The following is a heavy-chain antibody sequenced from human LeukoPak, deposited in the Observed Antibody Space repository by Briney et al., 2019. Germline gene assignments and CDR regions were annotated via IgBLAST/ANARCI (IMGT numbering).Heavy chain of an antibody. CDR1: GFTFSSSA. J-gene: IGHJ6*04. V-gene: IGHV3-23*01. CDR2: ISGSGSGGST. CDR3: AELGITMIGGV. Sequence: GGSLRLSCAASGFTFSSSAMSWVRQAPGKGLEWVSSISGSGSGGSTYYADSVKGRFTISRDNAKNSLYLQMNSLRAEDTAVYCCAELGITMIGGVWGKGTTVTISS. D-gene: IGHD3-10*02.